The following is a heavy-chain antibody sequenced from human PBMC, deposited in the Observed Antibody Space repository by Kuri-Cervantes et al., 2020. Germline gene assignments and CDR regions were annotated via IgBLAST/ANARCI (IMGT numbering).Heavy chain of an antibody. V-gene: IGHV3-30-3*01. Sequence: LSLTCAASGFTFSSYAMHWVRQAPGKGLEWVAVISYDGSNKYYADSVKGRFTISRDNSKNTLYLQMNSLRAEDTAVYYCARLRFYGMDVWGQGTTVTVSS. D-gene: IGHD4-17*01. CDR2: ISYDGSNK. CDR1: GFTFSSYA. J-gene: IGHJ6*02. CDR3: ARLRFYGMDV.